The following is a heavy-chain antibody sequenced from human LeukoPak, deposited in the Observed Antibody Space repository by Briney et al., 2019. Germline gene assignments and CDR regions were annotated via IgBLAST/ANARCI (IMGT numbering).Heavy chain of an antibody. D-gene: IGHD4-17*01. CDR1: GFTFSNYA. V-gene: IGHV3-30*18. J-gene: IGHJ4*02. Sequence: GGSLRLSCAASGFTFSNYAIHWVRQAPGKGLEWVAAVSYDGNLQHYADAVKGRFTVSRDNSKNTVFLQINSLRTDDSAVYWCVKVYPTVTTSSVLGSWGQGTLVTVSS. CDR3: VKVYPTVTTSSVLGS. CDR2: VSYDGNLQ.